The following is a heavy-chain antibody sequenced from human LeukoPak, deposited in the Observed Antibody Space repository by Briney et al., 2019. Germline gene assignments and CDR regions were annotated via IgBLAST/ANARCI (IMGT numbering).Heavy chain of an antibody. CDR2: IYYGGST. CDR3: ARGGHYYDSSGYYRGPFDY. V-gene: IGHV4-59*01. CDR1: GGSISSYY. Sequence: PSETLSLTCTVSGGSISSYYWSWIRRPPGKGLEWIGYIYYGGSTNYNPSLKSRVTISVDTSKNQFSLKLSSVTAADTAVYYCARGGHYYDSSGYYRGPFDYWGQGTLVTVSS. D-gene: IGHD3-22*01. J-gene: IGHJ4*02.